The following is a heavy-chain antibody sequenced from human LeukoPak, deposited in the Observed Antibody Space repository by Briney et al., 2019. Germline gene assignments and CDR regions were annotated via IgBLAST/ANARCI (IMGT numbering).Heavy chain of an antibody. CDR1: GFLFRNYY. CDR3: ARDRNYISDFDY. Sequence: GGSLRLSCTASGFLFRNYYMTWIRQAPGKGLEWVSYISSSGTNIYYADSVKGRFTISRDNAKTSLYLQMNSLRAEDTAIYYCARDRNYISDFDYWGQGTLVTVSS. D-gene: IGHD1-7*01. V-gene: IGHV3-11*01. J-gene: IGHJ4*02. CDR2: ISSSGTNI.